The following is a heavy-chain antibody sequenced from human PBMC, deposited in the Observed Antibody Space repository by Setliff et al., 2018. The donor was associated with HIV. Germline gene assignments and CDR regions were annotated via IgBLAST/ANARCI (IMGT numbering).Heavy chain of an antibody. V-gene: IGHV1-69*05. J-gene: IGHJ5*02. Sequence: SVKVSCKASGGTFSSYAISWVRQAPGQGLEWMGGLIPIYATSDYAQKLEGRVTISTDESARTAYMELRSLRSEDTAVYYCAVGPHGDYELGWFDLWGQGTLVTVSS. CDR3: AVGPHGDYELGWFDL. CDR1: GGTFSSYA. D-gene: IGHD4-17*01. CDR2: LIPIYATS.